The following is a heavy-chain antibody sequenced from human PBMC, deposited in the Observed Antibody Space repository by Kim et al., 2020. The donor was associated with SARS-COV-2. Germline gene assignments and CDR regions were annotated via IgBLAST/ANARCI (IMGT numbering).Heavy chain of an antibody. V-gene: IGHV2-5*02. Sequence: SGPTLVNPTQTLTLTCTFSGFSLRSSGVSVGWIRQPPGKALEWLGFVYWDDDKRYSPSLKTRLTITKATSGNQVVLSLTNMDPVDTATYYCAHSSTPVVYFQNWGQGTLVTVSS. D-gene: IGHD3-3*02. CDR3: AHSSTPVVYFQN. J-gene: IGHJ1*01. CDR1: GFSLRSSGVS. CDR2: VYWDDDK.